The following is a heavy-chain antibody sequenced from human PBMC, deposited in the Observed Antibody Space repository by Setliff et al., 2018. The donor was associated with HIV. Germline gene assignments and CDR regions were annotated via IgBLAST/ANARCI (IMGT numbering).Heavy chain of an antibody. V-gene: IGHV4-59*13. CDR2: VYYTGST. Sequence: SETLSLTCTVSGGFIGTYYWSWIRQSPGKGLEWIGSVYYTGSTNYNPSLESRVTMSVDTSKNQFSLRLMSLTAANTAIYYCARGRVTLNGVAAGHHYMDVWGKGNTVTVSS. CDR1: GGFIGTYY. D-gene: IGHD3-3*01. CDR3: ARGRVTLNGVAAGHHYMDV. J-gene: IGHJ6*03.